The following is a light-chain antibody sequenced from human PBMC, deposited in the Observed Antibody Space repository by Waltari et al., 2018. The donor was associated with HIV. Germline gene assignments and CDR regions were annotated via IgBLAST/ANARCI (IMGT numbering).Light chain of an antibody. Sequence: QSALTQPASVSGSPGQSITISCTGTSHLRAYKSVSWYQHHPGKAPKVIIYEVNNRPSGVSSRFSGSISGNTASLTISGLQAEDEADYFCTSYISSASPEFGGGTKVTVL. CDR3: TSYISSASPE. CDR2: EVN. CDR1: SHLRAYKS. V-gene: IGLV2-14*01. J-gene: IGLJ3*02.